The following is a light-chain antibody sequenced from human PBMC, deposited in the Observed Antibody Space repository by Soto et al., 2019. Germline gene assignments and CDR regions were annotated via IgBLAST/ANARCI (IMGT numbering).Light chain of an antibody. Sequence: DIQMTQSPSSLSASVGDRVTITCQASQGISNFLNWYQQKPGKAPELLIYVASNLETGVPSRFSGSGSGTDFTFTISSLQAEDIAPYYCQQYHSLPLTFGGGTKVEIK. V-gene: IGKV1-33*01. CDR3: QQYHSLPLT. CDR2: VAS. J-gene: IGKJ4*01. CDR1: QGISNF.